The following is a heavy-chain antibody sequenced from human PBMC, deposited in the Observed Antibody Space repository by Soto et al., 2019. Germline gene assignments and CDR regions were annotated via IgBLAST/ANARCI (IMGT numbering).Heavy chain of an antibody. J-gene: IGHJ3*02. Sequence: QVQLEQSGAEVKRPGSSVRVSCKASGGTLSDHGVSWLRQAPGQGIEWVGGTVPVFNAPKYAPKFQLRVTIAADKSPNVASMELSSLRSDDTACYYCARGVFRSRNHYTGPSAFDIWCQGTIVIGSS. D-gene: IGHD3-16*02. CDR3: ARGVFRSRNHYTGPSAFDI. V-gene: IGHV1-69*06. CDR2: TVPVFNAP. CDR1: GGTLSDHG.